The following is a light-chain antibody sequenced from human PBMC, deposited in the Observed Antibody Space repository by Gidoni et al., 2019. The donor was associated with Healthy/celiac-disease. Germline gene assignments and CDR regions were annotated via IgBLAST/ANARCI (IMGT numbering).Light chain of an antibody. J-gene: IGKJ4*01. CDR3: QQANSFPLT. Sequence: DIQMIQSPSSVSAAVGDRGTITCRASQGISSWLVWYQQKPGKAPKLMIYAASSLQSGVPSRFGGSGSGTDFTLTISSLQPEDFATYYCQQANSFPLTFGGGTKVEIK. CDR2: AAS. V-gene: IGKV1-12*01. CDR1: QGISSW.